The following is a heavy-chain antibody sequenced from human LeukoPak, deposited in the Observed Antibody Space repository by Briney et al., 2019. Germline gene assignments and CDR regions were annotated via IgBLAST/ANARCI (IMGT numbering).Heavy chain of an antibody. Sequence: ASVKVSCKASGYTFTSYGISWVRQAPGQGLEWMGWISAYDGNTKYVQNLQGRVTMTTDTSTSTAYMELRSLRSDDTAVYYCARRVWFEEKDAFDVWGQGTMVTVSS. CDR3: ARRVWFEEKDAFDV. V-gene: IGHV1-18*01. J-gene: IGHJ3*01. D-gene: IGHD3-10*01. CDR2: ISAYDGNT. CDR1: GYTFTSYG.